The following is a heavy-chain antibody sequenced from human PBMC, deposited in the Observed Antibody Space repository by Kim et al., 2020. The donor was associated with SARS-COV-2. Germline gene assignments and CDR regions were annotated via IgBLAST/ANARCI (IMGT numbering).Heavy chain of an antibody. D-gene: IGHD4-4*01. V-gene: IGHV4-39*07. CDR3: ARMRQSNIYYYYGMDV. J-gene: IGHJ6*02. Sequence: RKSRVTISVETTKNQFSQKLSSVTAADTAVYYCARMRQSNIYYYYGMDVWGQGTTVTVSS.